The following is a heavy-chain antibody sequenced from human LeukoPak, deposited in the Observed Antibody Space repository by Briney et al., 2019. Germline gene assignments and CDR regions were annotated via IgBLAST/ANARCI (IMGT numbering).Heavy chain of an antibody. CDR2: IYSDGST. V-gene: IGHV3-53*01. CDR3: ARGSADGDYLFY. D-gene: IGHD4-17*01. Sequence: GSLRLSCAASGFIVSKNYMSWVRQAPGKGLEWVSVIYSDGSTDYADSVKGRFTISRDNSKNTLYLQMNSLRAEDTAVYYCARGSADGDYLFYWGQGTLVTVSS. CDR1: GFIVSKNY. J-gene: IGHJ4*02.